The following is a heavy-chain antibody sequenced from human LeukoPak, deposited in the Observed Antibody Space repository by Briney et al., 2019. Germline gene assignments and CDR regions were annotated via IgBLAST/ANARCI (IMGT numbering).Heavy chain of an antibody. D-gene: IGHD6-19*01. CDR1: GFIFSSYS. CDR3: ARRAVTGSNYFDY. Sequence: PGGSLRLSCAASGFIFSSYSMNWVRQAPGKGLEWVSYISSSSSTIYYADSVKGRFTISRGSAKNSVYLQMNSLRDEDTAVYYCARRAVTGSNYFDYWGQGSLVTVSS. J-gene: IGHJ4*02. V-gene: IGHV3-48*02. CDR2: ISSSSSTI.